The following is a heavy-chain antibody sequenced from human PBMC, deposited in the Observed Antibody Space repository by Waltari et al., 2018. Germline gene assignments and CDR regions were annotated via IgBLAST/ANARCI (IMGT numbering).Heavy chain of an antibody. CDR1: GFTFSDNW. D-gene: IGHD6-19*01. Sequence: EVKLVESGGGLVQPGGSLILSCAASGFTFSDNWMHWVRQAPGKGLVGVSRINSGATIKDYADSGKGRFTISRDNAENTLDLQMNSLRIEDTAIEYGVRGSSGWYGTDFWGQGTLVTVSS. CDR2: INSGATIK. J-gene: IGHJ4*02. CDR3: VRGSSGWYGTDF. V-gene: IGHV3-74*01.